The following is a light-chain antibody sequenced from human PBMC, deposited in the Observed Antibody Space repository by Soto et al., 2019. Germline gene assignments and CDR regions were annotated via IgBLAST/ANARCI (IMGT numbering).Light chain of an antibody. Sequence: QSVLTQPPSASRTPGQRVTISCSGGSPNIGSNTVSWYQQLPGTAPKLLIYRNNERPSGVPDRLSGSKSGTSASLAISGLQSEDEADYYCASWDDSLNGWVFGGGTKVTVL. CDR3: ASWDDSLNGWV. CDR1: SPNIGSNT. J-gene: IGLJ3*02. V-gene: IGLV1-44*01. CDR2: RNN.